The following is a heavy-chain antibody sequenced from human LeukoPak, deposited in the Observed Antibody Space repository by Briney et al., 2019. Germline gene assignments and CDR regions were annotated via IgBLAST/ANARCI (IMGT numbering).Heavy chain of an antibody. CDR2: INHSGST. CDR1: GGSISSGDYY. Sequence: SQTLSLTCTVSGGSISSGDYYWSWIRQPPGKGLEWIGEINHSGSTNYNPSLKSRVTISVDTSKNQFSLKLSSVTAADTAVYYCARGDVDTAMVTHFDYWGQGTLVTVSS. D-gene: IGHD5-18*01. J-gene: IGHJ4*02. V-gene: IGHV4-30-4*08. CDR3: ARGDVDTAMVTHFDY.